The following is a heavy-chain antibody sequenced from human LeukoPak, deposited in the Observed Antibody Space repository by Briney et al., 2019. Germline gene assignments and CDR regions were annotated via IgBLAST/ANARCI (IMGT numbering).Heavy chain of an antibody. CDR3: ARGGEGHDTYI. J-gene: IGHJ3*02. CDR2: INPNSGGT. CDR1: GYTFTDYY. D-gene: IGHD3-22*01. V-gene: IGHV1-2*06. Sequence: GASVKVSCKASGYTFTDYYIHWVRQAPGQGLEWMGLINPNSGGTTYAQRFQDRVTLTRDTSLSTAYMELSRLKSDDTAFFYCARGGEGHDTYIWGQGTMVTVSS.